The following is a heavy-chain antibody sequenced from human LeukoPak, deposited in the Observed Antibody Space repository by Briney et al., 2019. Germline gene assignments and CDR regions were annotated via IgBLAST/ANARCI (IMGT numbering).Heavy chain of an antibody. CDR1: GGSISSYY. Sequence: PSETLSLTCTVSGGSISSYYWSWIRQPPGKGLEWIGYIYYSGSTNYNPSLKSRVTISVDTSKNQFSLKLSSVTAADTAVYYCATARGYSYAGYFDYWGQGTLVTVSS. CDR2: IYYSGST. J-gene: IGHJ4*02. V-gene: IGHV4-59*08. CDR3: ATARGYSYAGYFDY. D-gene: IGHD5-18*01.